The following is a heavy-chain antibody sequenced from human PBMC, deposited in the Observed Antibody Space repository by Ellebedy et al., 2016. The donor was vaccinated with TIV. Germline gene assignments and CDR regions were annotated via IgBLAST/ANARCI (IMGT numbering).Heavy chain of an antibody. CDR2: IYYSGST. CDR1: GGSISRDC. V-gene: IGHV4-59*08. J-gene: IGHJ4*02. D-gene: IGHD1-26*01. CDR3: ARGRSIVTSSRSRNFDF. Sequence: SETLSLTXTVSGGSISRDCWSWIRQSPGKGLEWIGYIYYSGSTNYNPSLKSRVTISVDTSKSQFSLKLSSVTAADTAVYYCARGRSIVTSSRSRNFDFWGQGTLVTVSS.